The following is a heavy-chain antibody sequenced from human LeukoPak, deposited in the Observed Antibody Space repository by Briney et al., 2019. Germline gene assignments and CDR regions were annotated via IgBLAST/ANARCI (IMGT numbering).Heavy chain of an antibody. J-gene: IGHJ4*02. CDR1: GFTFSSYW. CDR3: ARPSIAAAGGYFDY. D-gene: IGHD6-13*01. V-gene: IGHV3-74*01. CDR2: INSDGSST. Sequence: PGGSLRLSCAASGFTFSSYWMHWVRQAPGKGLVWVSRINSDGSSTRYADSVKGRFTISRDNAKNTLYLQMNSLRAEDTAVYYCARPSIAAAGGYFDYWGQGTLVTVSS.